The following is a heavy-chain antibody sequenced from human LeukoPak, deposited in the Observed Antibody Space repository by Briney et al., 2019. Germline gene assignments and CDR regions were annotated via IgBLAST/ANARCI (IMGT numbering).Heavy chain of an antibody. Sequence: PGGSLRLSCAASGFTFSSYGMHWVHQAPGKGLEWVAVISYDGSNKYYADSVKGRFTISRDNSKNTLYLQMNSLRAEDTAVYYCAKSQIANYYDSSGYSPETDYWGQGTLVTVSS. J-gene: IGHJ4*02. CDR2: ISYDGSNK. V-gene: IGHV3-30*18. CDR3: AKSQIANYYDSSGYSPETDY. CDR1: GFTFSSYG. D-gene: IGHD3-22*01.